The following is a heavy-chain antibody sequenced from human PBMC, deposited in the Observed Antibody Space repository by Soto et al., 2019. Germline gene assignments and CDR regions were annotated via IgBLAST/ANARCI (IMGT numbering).Heavy chain of an antibody. CDR2: INPSGGST. J-gene: IGHJ5*02. D-gene: IGHD3-22*01. CDR1: GYTFTSYY. Sequence: GASVKVSCKASGYTFTSYYMHWVRQAPGQGLEWMGIINPSGGSTSYAQKFQGRVTMTRDTSTSTVYMELSSLRSEDTAVYYCARDVRGVYYYDSSGYYYHWGQGTLVTVSS. CDR3: ARDVRGVYYYDSSGYYYH. V-gene: IGHV1-46*01.